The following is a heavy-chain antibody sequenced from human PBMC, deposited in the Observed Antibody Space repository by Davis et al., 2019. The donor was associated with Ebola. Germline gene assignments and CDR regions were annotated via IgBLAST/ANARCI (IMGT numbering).Heavy chain of an antibody. V-gene: IGHV1-8*02. D-gene: IGHD3-9*01. CDR2: MNPNSGNT. J-gene: IGHJ6*04. CDR1: RYTFTGYF. Sequence: ASVKVSCKASRYTFTGYFVHWVRQPPAQGLEWMGWMNPNSGNTGYAQKFQGRVTMTRNTSISTAYMEVSSLRSEDTAVYYCARSGLYYDILTSNYGMDVWGKGTTVTVSS. CDR3: ARSGLYYDILTSNYGMDV.